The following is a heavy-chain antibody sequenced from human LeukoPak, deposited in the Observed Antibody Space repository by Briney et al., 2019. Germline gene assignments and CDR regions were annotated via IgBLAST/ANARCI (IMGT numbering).Heavy chain of an antibody. V-gene: IGHV3-48*04. Sequence: QSGGSLRLSCAASGFTFSGHNMNWVRKAPGKGLEWISLVSISSGTIYYADSVNGRFRISRDNAKSSLDLEMNSLRAEDTAVYYCARAMSTFGGVRNYFDSWGQGTLVTVSS. D-gene: IGHD3-16*01. CDR2: VSISSGTI. CDR1: GFTFSGHN. J-gene: IGHJ4*02. CDR3: ARAMSTFGGVRNYFDS.